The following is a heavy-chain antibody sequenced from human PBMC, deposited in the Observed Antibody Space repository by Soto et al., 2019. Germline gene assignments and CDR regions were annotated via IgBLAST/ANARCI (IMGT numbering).Heavy chain of an antibody. Sequence: ASLKVSCKASGYTFTSYGISWVRQAPGQGLEWMGWISAYNGNTNYAQKLQGRVTMTTDTSTSTAYMELRSLRSDDTAVYYCAREQIVGATPLDYYYGMDVWGQGTTVTVAS. CDR3: AREQIVGATPLDYYYGMDV. D-gene: IGHD1-26*01. CDR1: GYTFTSYG. CDR2: ISAYNGNT. V-gene: IGHV1-18*01. J-gene: IGHJ6*02.